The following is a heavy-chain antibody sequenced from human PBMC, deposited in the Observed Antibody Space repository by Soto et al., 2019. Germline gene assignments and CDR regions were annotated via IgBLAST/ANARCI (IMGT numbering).Heavy chain of an antibody. J-gene: IGHJ6*02. Sequence: EVQLVESGGGLVQPGGSLRLSCAASGFTVSSNYMSWVRQAPGKGLEWVSVIYSGGSTYYADSVKGRFTISRDNSKNTLYLQMNRLRAEDTAVYYCARDKAERNSSGCYMYYYYGMDVWGQGTTVTVSS. CDR3: ARDKAERNSSGCYMYYYYGMDV. CDR1: GFTVSSNY. D-gene: IGHD6-19*01. CDR2: IYSGGST. V-gene: IGHV3-66*01.